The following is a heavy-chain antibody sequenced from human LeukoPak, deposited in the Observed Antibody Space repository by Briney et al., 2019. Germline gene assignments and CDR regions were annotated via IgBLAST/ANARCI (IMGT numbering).Heavy chain of an antibody. CDR3: ATDRFFDAFDI. Sequence: ASVKVSCKASGYTFTGYYMHWVRQAPGQGLEWMGWINPNSGGTNYAQKFQGRVTMTRDTSISTAYMELSSLRSEDTAVYYCATDRFFDAFDIWGQGTMVTVSS. D-gene: IGHD3-10*01. V-gene: IGHV1-2*02. CDR1: GYTFTGYY. J-gene: IGHJ3*02. CDR2: INPNSGGT.